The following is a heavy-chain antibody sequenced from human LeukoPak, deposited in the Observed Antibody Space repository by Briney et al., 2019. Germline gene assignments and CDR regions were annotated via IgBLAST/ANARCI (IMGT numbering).Heavy chain of an antibody. J-gene: IGHJ4*02. Sequence: GGSLRLSCSASGFTFSTYAMHWVRQAPGKGLEYVSGISSNGGSTYYADSVKGRFTISRDSSRNMLHLQMSSLRVEDTAVYYCVKEEGGAGVADEFDFWGQGTLVSVSS. CDR3: VKEEGGAGVADEFDF. V-gene: IGHV3-64D*06. CDR1: GFTFSTYA. D-gene: IGHD6-19*01. CDR2: ISSNGGST.